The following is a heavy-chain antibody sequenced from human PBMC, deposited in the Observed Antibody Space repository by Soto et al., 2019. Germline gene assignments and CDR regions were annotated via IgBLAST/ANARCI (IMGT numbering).Heavy chain of an antibody. CDR3: ARNSRATVAGAPDY. V-gene: IGHV1-69*13. Sequence: SVKVSCTASGGTFSSYAISWVRQAPGQGLEWMGGIIPIFGTANYAQKFQGRVTITADESTSTAYMELSSLRVEDTAVFYCARNSRATVAGAPDYWGQGTLVTVSS. CDR2: IIPIFGTA. J-gene: IGHJ4*02. D-gene: IGHD6-19*01. CDR1: GGTFSSYA.